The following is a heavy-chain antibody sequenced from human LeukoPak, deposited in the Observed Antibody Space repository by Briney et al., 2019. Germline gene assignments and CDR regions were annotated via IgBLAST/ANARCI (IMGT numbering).Heavy chain of an antibody. CDR1: GFTFDDYA. CDR2: ISWDGDST. D-gene: IGHD5-12*01. J-gene: IGHJ4*02. CDR3: ATNGGGDSGYGNFDY. V-gene: IGHV3-43D*03. Sequence: TGGSLRLSCAASGFTFDDYAMHWVRQAPGKGLECVSLISWDGDSTYYSDSVKGRFTISRDNNKNSLYLQMNSLRAEDTALYYCATNGGGDSGYGNFDYWGQGTLVTVSS.